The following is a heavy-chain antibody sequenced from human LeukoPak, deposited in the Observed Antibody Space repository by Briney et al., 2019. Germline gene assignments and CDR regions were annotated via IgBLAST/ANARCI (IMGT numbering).Heavy chain of an antibody. J-gene: IGHJ3*02. CDR1: GYTFTEYY. CDR3: ARDLDDAFDI. D-gene: IGHD1-1*01. V-gene: IGHV1-2*02. CDR2: INPETGST. Sequence: ASVRISCKASGYTFTEYYIHWVRQAPGQGLEWMGWINPETGSTNYPQKFQGRVTMTRDTSISTTNMELSRLRSDDTAVYFCARDLDDAFDIWGQGTMVTVSS.